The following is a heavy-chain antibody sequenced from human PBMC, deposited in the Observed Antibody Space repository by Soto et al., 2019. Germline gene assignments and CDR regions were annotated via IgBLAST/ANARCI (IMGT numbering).Heavy chain of an antibody. V-gene: IGHV4-39*01. CDR2: IYYSGST. CDR3: ARHRHTIRKIAAAGTRYYYYYMDV. Sequence: SETLSLTCTVSGGSISSSSYYWGWIRQPPGKGLEWIGSIYYSGSTYYNPSLKSRVTISVDTSKNQFSLKLSSVTAADTAVYYCARHRHTIRKIAAAGTRYYYYYMDVWGKGTTVTVSS. CDR1: GGSISSSSYY. D-gene: IGHD6-13*01. J-gene: IGHJ6*03.